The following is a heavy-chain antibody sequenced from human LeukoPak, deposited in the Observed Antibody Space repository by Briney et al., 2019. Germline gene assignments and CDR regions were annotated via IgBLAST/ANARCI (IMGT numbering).Heavy chain of an antibody. V-gene: IGHV4-59*08. D-gene: IGHD1-26*01. CDR2: IYYSGST. CDR1: GGSISNYY. CDR3: ARDGATRWFDP. J-gene: IGHJ5*02. Sequence: SETLSLTCTVSGGSISNYYWSWIRQPPGKGLEWIGYIYYSGSTNYNPSLKSRVTISVDTSKNQFSLKLSSVTAADTAVYYCARDGATRWFDPWGQGTLVTVSS.